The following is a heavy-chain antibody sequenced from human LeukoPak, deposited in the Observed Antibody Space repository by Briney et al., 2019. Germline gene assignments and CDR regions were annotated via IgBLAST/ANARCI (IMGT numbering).Heavy chain of an antibody. V-gene: IGHV1-69*13. CDR3: ASLGMSSSSSHYYYYMDV. CDR1: GGTFSSYA. Sequence: ASVKVSCKASGGTFSSYAISWVRQAPGQGLEWMGGIIPTFGTANYAQKFQGRVTITADESTSTAYMELSSLRSEDTAVYYCASLGMSSSSSHYYYYMDVWGKGTTVTVSS. J-gene: IGHJ6*03. CDR2: IIPTFGTA. D-gene: IGHD6-6*01.